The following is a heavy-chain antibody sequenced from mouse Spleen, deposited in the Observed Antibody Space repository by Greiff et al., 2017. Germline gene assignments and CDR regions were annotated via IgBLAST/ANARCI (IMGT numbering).Heavy chain of an antibody. Sequence: VQLQQPGAELVKPGASVKMSCKASGYTFTSYWITWVKQRPGQGLEWIGDIYPGSGSTNYNEKFKSKATLTVDTSSSTAYMQLSSLTSEDSAVYYCARRGDGYYAWFAYWGQGTLVTVSA. V-gene: IGHV1-55*01. CDR1: GYTFTSYW. D-gene: IGHD2-3*01. CDR2: IYPGSGST. CDR3: ARRGDGYYAWFAY. J-gene: IGHJ3*01.